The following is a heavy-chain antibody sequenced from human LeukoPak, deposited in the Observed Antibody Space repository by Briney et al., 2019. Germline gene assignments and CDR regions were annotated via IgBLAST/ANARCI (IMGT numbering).Heavy chain of an antibody. CDR1: RFTVSSNY. D-gene: IGHD1-1*01. Sequence: PGGSLRLSCAASRFTVSSNYMSWVRQAPGKGLEWVSVIYSGGSTYYADSVKDRFTISRDNSKNTLYLQMNSLRAEDTAVYYCARGPRQLIDYWGQGTLVTVSS. J-gene: IGHJ4*02. CDR2: IYSGGST. V-gene: IGHV3-66*01. CDR3: ARGPRQLIDY.